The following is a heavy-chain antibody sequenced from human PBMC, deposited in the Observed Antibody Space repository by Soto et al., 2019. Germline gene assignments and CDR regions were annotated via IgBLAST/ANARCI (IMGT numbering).Heavy chain of an antibody. D-gene: IGHD4-17*01. V-gene: IGHV3-30*18. Sequence: GGSLRLSCAASGFTFSSYGMHWVRQAPGKGLEWVAVISYDGSNKYYADSVKGRFTISRDNSKNTLYLQMNSLRAEDTAVYYCAKGGLMTTVTTLFYWGQGTLVTVSS. CDR1: GFTFSSYG. J-gene: IGHJ4*02. CDR2: ISYDGSNK. CDR3: AKGGLMTTVTTLFY.